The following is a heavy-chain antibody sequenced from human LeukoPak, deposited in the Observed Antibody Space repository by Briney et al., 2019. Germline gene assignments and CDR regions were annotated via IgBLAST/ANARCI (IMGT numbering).Heavy chain of an antibody. CDR3: ASEPEYYGLGSPFHY. Sequence: ASVKVSRKVYGYTLTELSMHWVRQAPGKGLEWMGGFDPEDGQTIYAQKFQGRVTMTEDTSTNTAYMELSSLRSEDTAVYYCASEPEYYGLGSPFHYWGQGTLVTVSS. D-gene: IGHD3-10*01. CDR1: GYTLTELS. V-gene: IGHV1-24*01. J-gene: IGHJ4*02. CDR2: FDPEDGQT.